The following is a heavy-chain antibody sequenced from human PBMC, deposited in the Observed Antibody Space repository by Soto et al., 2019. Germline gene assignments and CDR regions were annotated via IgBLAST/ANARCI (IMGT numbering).Heavy chain of an antibody. J-gene: IGHJ6*02. Sequence: SETLSLTCTVSGGSISGYYWSWIRQPPGKGLEWIGNVYYSGGAKYNPSVKRRVSISVDTSKNQFSLNLSSVTAADTAVYYCTRDGDGRMTTNPYYYYGMDVWGPGITVTVSS. V-gene: IGHV4-59*01. D-gene: IGHD2-21*02. CDR1: GGSISGYY. CDR3: TRDGDGRMTTNPYYYYGMDV. CDR2: VYYSGGA.